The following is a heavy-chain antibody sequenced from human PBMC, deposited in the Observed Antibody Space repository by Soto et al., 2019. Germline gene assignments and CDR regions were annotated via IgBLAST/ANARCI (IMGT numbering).Heavy chain of an antibody. CDR1: GGTFSSYT. D-gene: IGHD2-2*01. CDR2: IIPILGIA. CDR3: ARDGNCSSTSCYHSMDDY. Sequence: SVKVSCKASGGTFSSYTISWVRQAPGQGLEWMGRIIPILGIANYAQKFQGRVTITADKSTSTAYMELSSLRSEDTPVYYCARDGNCSSTSCYHSMDDYWGQGTPVTVSS. J-gene: IGHJ4*02. V-gene: IGHV1-69*04.